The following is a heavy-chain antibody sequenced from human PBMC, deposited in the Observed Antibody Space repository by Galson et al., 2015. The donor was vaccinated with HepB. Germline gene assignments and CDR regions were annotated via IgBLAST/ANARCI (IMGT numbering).Heavy chain of an antibody. CDR2: ISGTGGST. CDR1: GFTLSNYA. D-gene: IGHD2-2*01. CDR3: ATQPAGSRAFDY. Sequence: SLRLSCADSGFTLSNYAMSWVRQAPGKGLEWVSSISGTGGSTYYTVSVKGRFTIYRDDSKNTLYLQMNGLRAEDTAVYYCATQPAGSRAFDYWGQGTLVTVSS. J-gene: IGHJ4*02. V-gene: IGHV3-23*01.